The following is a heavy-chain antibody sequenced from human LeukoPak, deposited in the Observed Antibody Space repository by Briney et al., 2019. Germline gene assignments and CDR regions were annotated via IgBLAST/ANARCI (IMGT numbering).Heavy chain of an antibody. J-gene: IGHJ5*02. Sequence: ASVKVSCKASGYTFTSYGISWVRQAPGQGLEWMGWISAYNGNTNYAQKLQGRATMTTDTSTSTAYMELRSLRSDDTAVYYCARDRYMVRGVIRWFDPWGQGTLVTVSS. CDR3: ARDRYMVRGVIRWFDP. CDR1: GYTFTSYG. V-gene: IGHV1-18*04. D-gene: IGHD3-10*01. CDR2: ISAYNGNT.